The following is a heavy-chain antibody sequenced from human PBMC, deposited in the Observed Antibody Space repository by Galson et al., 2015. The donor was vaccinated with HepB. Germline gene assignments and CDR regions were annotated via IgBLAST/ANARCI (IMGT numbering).Heavy chain of an antibody. CDR3: ARTVRYCGGDCYALDY. CDR1: GYSFTSYW. CDR2: IYPGDSDT. D-gene: IGHD2-21*01. J-gene: IGHJ4*02. Sequence: QSGAEVTKPGESLKISCKGSGYSFTSYWIGWVRQMPGKGLEWMGIIYPGDSDTRYSPSFQGQVTISADKSISTAYLQWSSLKASDTAMYYCARTVRYCGGDCYALDYWGQGTLVTVSS. V-gene: IGHV5-51*03.